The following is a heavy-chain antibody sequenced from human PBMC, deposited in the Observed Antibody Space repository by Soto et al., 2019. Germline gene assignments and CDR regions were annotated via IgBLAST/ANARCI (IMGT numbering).Heavy chain of an antibody. CDR3: ARHRMSGSYSVDPLSPLGPDY. CDR1: GGSISSGGYS. V-gene: IGHV4-30-2*01. J-gene: IGHJ4*02. D-gene: IGHD1-26*01. Sequence: PSETLSLTCAVSGGSISSGGYSWSWIRQPPGKGLEWIGYIYHSGSTYYNPSLKSRVTISVDRSKNQFSLKLRSVTAADTAVYYCARHRMSGSYSVDPLSPLGPDYWGQGTLVTVSS. CDR2: IYHSGST.